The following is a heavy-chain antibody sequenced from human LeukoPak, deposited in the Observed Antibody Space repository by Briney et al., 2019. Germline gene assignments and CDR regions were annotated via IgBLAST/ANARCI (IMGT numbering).Heavy chain of an antibody. CDR3: VKDMEAVADHFDY. Sequence: GGSLRLSCSASGFTFSSYAMHWVRQAPRTGLEFVSLLSRLEYLSTISSQGGNTYYADSVKGRFTISRDNSKNTLYLQMSSLKPEDTAVYYCVKDMEAVADHFDYWGQGTLVTVSS. J-gene: IGHJ4*02. CDR1: GFTFSSYA. V-gene: IGHV3-64D*09. D-gene: IGHD6-19*01. CDR2: ISSQGGNT.